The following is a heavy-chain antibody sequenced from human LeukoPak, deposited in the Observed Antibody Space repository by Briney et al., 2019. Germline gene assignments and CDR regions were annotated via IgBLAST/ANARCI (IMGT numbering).Heavy chain of an antibody. Sequence: ASVKVSCKASGYTFTGYYMHWVRQAPGQGLEWMGWINPNSGGTNYAQKFQGRVTMTRDTFISTAYMELSRLRSDDTAVYYCARSHSSGYYYVDWFDPWGQGTLVTVSS. J-gene: IGHJ5*02. V-gene: IGHV1-2*02. CDR1: GYTFTGYY. CDR2: INPNSGGT. D-gene: IGHD3-22*01. CDR3: ARSHSSGYYYVDWFDP.